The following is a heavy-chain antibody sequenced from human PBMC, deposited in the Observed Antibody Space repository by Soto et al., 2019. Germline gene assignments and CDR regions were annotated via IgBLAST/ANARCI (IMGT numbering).Heavy chain of an antibody. J-gene: IGHJ4*02. CDR3: ARGGGVTATFDY. CDR2: IYYSGGT. D-gene: IGHD5-18*01. CDR1: GGSISSGSYY. V-gene: IGHV4-61*01. Sequence: SDTLSLTCTVSGGSISSGSYYWSWLRQPPGKGLEWIGYIYYSGGTNYNPSLKSRVTISVDTSKNQFSLKLSSVTAADTAVYYWARGGGVTATFDYWGQGTLVTVSS.